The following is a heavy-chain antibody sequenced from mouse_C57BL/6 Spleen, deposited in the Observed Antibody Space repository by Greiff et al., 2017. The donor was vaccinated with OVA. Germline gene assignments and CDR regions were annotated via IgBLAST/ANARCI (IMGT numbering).Heavy chain of an antibody. D-gene: IGHD4-1*01. Sequence: EVQLQQSGPELVKPGASVKISCKASGYTFTDYYMNWVKQSHGKSLEWIGDINPNNGGTSYNQKFKGKATLTVDKSSSTAYMELRSLTSEDSAVYYCARYWDKMDYWGQGTSVTVSS. J-gene: IGHJ4*01. CDR3: ARYWDKMDY. CDR2: INPNNGGT. V-gene: IGHV1-26*01. CDR1: GYTFTDYY.